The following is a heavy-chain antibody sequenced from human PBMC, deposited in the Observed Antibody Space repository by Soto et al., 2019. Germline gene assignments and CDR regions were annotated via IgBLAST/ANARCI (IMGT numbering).Heavy chain of an antibody. CDR1: GFTFSSYA. V-gene: IGHV3-30-3*01. D-gene: IGHD2-2*01. Sequence: GGSLRLSCAASGFTFSSYAMHWVRQAPGKGLEWVAVISYDGSNKYYADSVKGRFTISRDNSKNTLYLQMNSLRAEDTAVYYCARDRRRFVTSHDYWGQGTLVTVSS. J-gene: IGHJ4*02. CDR3: ARDRRRFVTSHDY. CDR2: ISYDGSNK.